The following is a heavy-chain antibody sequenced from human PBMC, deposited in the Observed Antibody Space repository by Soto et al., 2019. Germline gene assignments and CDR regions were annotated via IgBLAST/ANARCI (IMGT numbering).Heavy chain of an antibody. D-gene: IGHD6-13*01. J-gene: IGHJ4*02. CDR2: VYYSGNT. CDR3: ARGFGHTSSWYFDL. V-gene: IGHV4-4*02. Sequence: QVQLQESGPGLVKPSGTLSLTCAVSGGSITSNNWWSWVRQPPGKGLEWIGEVYYSGNTNYNPSRRGRVSMSVDKSQNQFCLWLTSVTAAATAVYYCARGFGHTSSWYFDLWGEGILITVSS. CDR1: GGSITSNNW.